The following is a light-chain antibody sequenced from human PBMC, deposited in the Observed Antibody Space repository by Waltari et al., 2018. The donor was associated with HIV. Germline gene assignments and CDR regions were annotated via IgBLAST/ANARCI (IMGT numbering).Light chain of an antibody. CDR1: QSVSSN. Sequence: ESVMTQSPATLSVSPGERATLSCRASQSVSSNLAWYQQTPGQAPGLLSYGASTRATCIPARFSGSGSGTDFTLTIGSLQSEDFAVYYCQQYNNWPLTFGGGTTVEIK. CDR2: GAS. CDR3: QQYNNWPLT. J-gene: IGKJ4*01. V-gene: IGKV3-15*01.